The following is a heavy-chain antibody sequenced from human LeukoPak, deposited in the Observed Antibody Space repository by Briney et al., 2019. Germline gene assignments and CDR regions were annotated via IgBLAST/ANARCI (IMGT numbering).Heavy chain of an antibody. CDR3: ARGETEETGTRPDAFDI. Sequence: ASVKVPCKASGYTFTAYYLHWVRQAPGQGPEWMEWINPKSGGTKYAQKFQGRVTMTRDTSISTAYMDVTSLRSDDTAVYFCARGETEETGTRPDAFDIWGQGTMVTVSS. J-gene: IGHJ3*02. V-gene: IGHV1-2*02. CDR2: INPKSGGT. CDR1: GYTFTAYY. D-gene: IGHD6-13*01.